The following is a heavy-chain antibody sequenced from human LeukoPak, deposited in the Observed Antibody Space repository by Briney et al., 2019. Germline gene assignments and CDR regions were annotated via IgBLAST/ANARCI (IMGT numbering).Heavy chain of an antibody. CDR1: GGSISSGSCY. CDR2: IYTSGST. Sequence: SQTLSLTCTVSGGSISSGSCYWSWIRQPAGKGLEWIGRIYTSGSTNYNPSLKSRVTISVDTSKNQFSLKLSSVTAADTAVYYCVTTGIFGGWFDPWGQGTLVTVSS. D-gene: IGHD3-3*01. V-gene: IGHV4-61*02. J-gene: IGHJ5*02. CDR3: VTTGIFGGWFDP.